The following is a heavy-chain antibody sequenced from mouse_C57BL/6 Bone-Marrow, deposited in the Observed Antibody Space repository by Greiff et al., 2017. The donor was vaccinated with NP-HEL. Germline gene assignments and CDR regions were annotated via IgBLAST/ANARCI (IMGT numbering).Heavy chain of an antibody. CDR3: ARSHYYGSSYRLDY. J-gene: IGHJ2*01. Sequence: VHVKQSGPELVKPGASVKISCKASGYTFTDYYMNWVKQSHGKSLEWIGDINPNNGGTSYNQKFKGKATLTVDKSSSTAYMELRSLTSEDSAVYYCARSHYYGSSYRLDYWGQGTTLTVSS. D-gene: IGHD1-1*01. CDR2: INPNNGGT. CDR1: GYTFTDYY. V-gene: IGHV1-26*01.